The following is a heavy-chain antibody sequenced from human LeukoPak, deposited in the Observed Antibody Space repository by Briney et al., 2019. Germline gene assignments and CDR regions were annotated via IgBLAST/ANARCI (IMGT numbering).Heavy chain of an antibody. CDR1: GYTFTSYD. CDR3: ARDIVVVPAAISSDYYYGMDV. Sequence: ASVKVSCKASGYTFTSYDINWVRQATGQGLEWTGWMNPNSGNTGYAQKFQGRVTMTRNTSISTAYMELSSLRSEDTAVYYCARDIVVVPAAISSDYYYGMDVWGQGTTVTGSS. V-gene: IGHV1-8*01. J-gene: IGHJ6*02. CDR2: MNPNSGNT. D-gene: IGHD2-2*01.